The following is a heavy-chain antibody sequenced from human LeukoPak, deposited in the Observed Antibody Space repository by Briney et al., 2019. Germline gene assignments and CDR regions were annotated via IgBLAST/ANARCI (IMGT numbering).Heavy chain of an antibody. CDR3: ATGASMVRGVISAY. Sequence: GGSPRLSCAASGFTFSSYSMNWVRQAPGKGLEWVSSISSSSSYIYYADSVKGRFTISRDNAKNSLYLQMNSLRAEDTAVYYCATGASMVRGVISAYWGQGTLVTVSS. D-gene: IGHD3-10*01. V-gene: IGHV3-21*01. CDR2: ISSSSSYI. CDR1: GFTFSSYS. J-gene: IGHJ4*02.